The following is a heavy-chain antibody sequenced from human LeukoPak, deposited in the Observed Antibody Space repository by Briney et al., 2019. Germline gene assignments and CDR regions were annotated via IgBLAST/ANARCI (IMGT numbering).Heavy chain of an antibody. CDR2: IRSKAYGGTT. J-gene: IGHJ6*03. CDR3: TTAGGDYAWSYYYMDV. Sequence: GGSLRLSCTASGFTFGDYAMSWVRQAPGKGLEWVGFIRSKAYGGTTEYAASVKGRFTISRDDSKSIAYLQMNSLKTEDTAVYYCTTAGGDYAWSYYYMDVWGKGTTVTISS. CDR1: GFTFGDYA. D-gene: IGHD4-17*01. V-gene: IGHV3-49*04.